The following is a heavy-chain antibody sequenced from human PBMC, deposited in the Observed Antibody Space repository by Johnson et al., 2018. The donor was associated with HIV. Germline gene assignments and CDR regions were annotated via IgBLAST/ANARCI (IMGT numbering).Heavy chain of an antibody. CDR2: IGITGDT. Sequence: VLLVESGGGLVQPGGSLRLSCAASGFTFSSYAMHWVRQGPGKGLQWVSGIGITGDTYYAGSVKGRFTISRDHAKNSLYLQMNSLTAGDMAVYYCARGSVFDIWGQGTMVTVSS. V-gene: IGHV3-13*01. CDR1: GFTFSSYA. CDR3: ARGSVFDI. J-gene: IGHJ3*02. D-gene: IGHD3-3*01.